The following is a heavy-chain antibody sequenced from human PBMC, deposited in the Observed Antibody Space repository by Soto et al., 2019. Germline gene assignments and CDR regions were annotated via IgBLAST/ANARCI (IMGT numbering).Heavy chain of an antibody. Sequence: SVKVSCKASGGTFSSYAISWVRQAPGQGLEWMGGIIPIFGTANYAQKFQGRVTITADESTSTAYMELSSLRSEDTAVYYCARVLYCSSTSCSGNWFDPWGQGTLVTVSS. CDR3: ARVLYCSSTSCSGNWFDP. V-gene: IGHV1-69*13. D-gene: IGHD2-2*01. J-gene: IGHJ5*02. CDR2: IIPIFGTA. CDR1: GGTFSSYA.